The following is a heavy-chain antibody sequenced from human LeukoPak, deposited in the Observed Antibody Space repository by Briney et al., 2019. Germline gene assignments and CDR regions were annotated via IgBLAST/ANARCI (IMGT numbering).Heavy chain of an antibody. J-gene: IGHJ4*02. Sequence: SETLSLTCSVSGGSISTYYGGWIRQTPGKGLEWIGYVYYSGTTNYNPSLKGRVTISSDTAKNQFSLNLRSVNVADTAIYYCARHGGSLGYFDSWGQGTLVTVSS. CDR2: VYYSGTT. D-gene: IGHD1-26*01. CDR3: ARHGGSLGYFDS. V-gene: IGHV4-59*08. CDR1: GGSISTYY.